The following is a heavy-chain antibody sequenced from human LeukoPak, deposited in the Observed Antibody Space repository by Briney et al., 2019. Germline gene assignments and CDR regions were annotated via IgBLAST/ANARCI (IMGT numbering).Heavy chain of an antibody. D-gene: IGHD1-1*01. Sequence: SETLSLTCTVSGGCISSYYWSWIRQPPGKGLERIWFLYNSGSTNYNPSLKSRLTISVDTSKNQFSLKLSSVTAADTAVYYCASISNWNDFGYWFDPWGQGTLVTVSS. CDR2: LYNSGST. CDR3: ASISNWNDFGYWFDP. J-gene: IGHJ5*02. V-gene: IGHV4-59*08. CDR1: GGCISSYY.